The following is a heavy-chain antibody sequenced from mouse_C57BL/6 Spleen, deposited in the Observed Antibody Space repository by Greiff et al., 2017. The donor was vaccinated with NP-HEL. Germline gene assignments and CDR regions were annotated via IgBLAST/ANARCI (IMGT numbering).Heavy chain of an antibody. J-gene: IGHJ2*01. CDR3: ASGNFYGSSYVDYFDY. Sequence: EVQLQQSGPELVKPGASVKIPCKASGYTFTDFNMDWVKQSHGKSLEWIGDINPNNGGTIYNQKFKGKATLTVDKSSSTAYMELRSLTSEDTAGYYCASGNFYGSSYVDYFDYWGQGTTLTVSS. D-gene: IGHD1-1*01. CDR1: GYTFTDFN. V-gene: IGHV1-18*01. CDR2: INPNNGGT.